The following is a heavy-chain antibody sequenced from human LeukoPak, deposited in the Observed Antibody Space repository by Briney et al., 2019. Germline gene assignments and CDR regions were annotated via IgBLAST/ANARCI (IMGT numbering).Heavy chain of an antibody. V-gene: IGHV3-23*01. CDR3: AKQVPTAYVDY. CDR1: GFTFTTYA. CDR2: ISGSGGST. Sequence: QPGGSLRLSCAASGFTFTTYAMSWVRQAPGKGLEWVSAISGSGGSTYYADSVRGRLTIYRDNPKNTLYLQMNSLRAEDTAVYYCAKQVPTAYVDYWGQGTLVTVSS. D-gene: IGHD2-2*01. J-gene: IGHJ4*02.